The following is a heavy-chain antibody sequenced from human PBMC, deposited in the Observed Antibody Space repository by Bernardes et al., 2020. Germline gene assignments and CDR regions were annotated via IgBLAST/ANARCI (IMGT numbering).Heavy chain of an antibody. CDR1: GYTFTSYG. D-gene: IGHD2-15*01. V-gene: IGHV1-18*01. CDR2: ISAYNGNT. Sequence: ASVKVSCKASGYTFTSYGISWVRQAPGQGLEWMGWISAYNGNTNYAQKLQGRVTMTTDTSTSTAYMELRSLRSDDTAVYYCARDLDCSGGSCYSDGVLLLGPAYWGQGTLVTVSS. J-gene: IGHJ4*02. CDR3: ARDLDCSGGSCYSDGVLLLGPAY.